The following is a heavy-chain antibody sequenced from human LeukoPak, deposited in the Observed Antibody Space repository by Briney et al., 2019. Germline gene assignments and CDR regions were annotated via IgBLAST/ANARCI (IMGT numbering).Heavy chain of an antibody. CDR2: IHYSGTT. J-gene: IGHJ4*02. CDR1: GFPINSRYF. Sequence: SETLSLTCTVSGFPINSRYFWGWIRQPPGKGLEWIGYIHYSGTTNYNPSHKNRVTISLDTSKNQFSLNLSSVTAADTAVYYCARMGGYSGYATHWGQGTLVTVSS. CDR3: ARMGGYSGYATH. V-gene: IGHV4-59*08. D-gene: IGHD5-12*01.